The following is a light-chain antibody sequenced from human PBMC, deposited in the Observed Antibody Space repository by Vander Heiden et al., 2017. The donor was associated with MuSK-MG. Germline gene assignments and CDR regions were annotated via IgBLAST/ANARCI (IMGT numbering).Light chain of an antibody. V-gene: IGKV3-20*01. CDR2: GAS. CDR1: QRVASTY. J-gene: IGKJ1*01. Sequence: EIVLTQSPGTLSLSPGERATLSCRASQRVASTYLAWYQQTPGQAPRLLIYGASTRATGIPDRFSGSGSGTDFTLTISRLEPEDFAVYYCQQYGTSPTWTFGQGTKVEI. CDR3: QQYGTSPTWT.